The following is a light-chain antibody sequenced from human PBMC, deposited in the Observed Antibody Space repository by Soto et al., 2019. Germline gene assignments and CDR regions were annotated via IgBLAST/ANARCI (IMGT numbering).Light chain of an antibody. J-gene: IGLJ1*01. CDR1: SSDVGAYNF. Sequence: QAVVTQPASVSGSPGQSITISCTGTSSDVGAYNFVSWYQQHPGKVPKLMIFDVSSRPSGVSDRFSGSKSGNTASLTISGLQAEDEGDYYCSSYTSSSTHVVGSGTKLTVL. V-gene: IGLV2-14*03. CDR2: DVS. CDR3: SSYTSSSTHV.